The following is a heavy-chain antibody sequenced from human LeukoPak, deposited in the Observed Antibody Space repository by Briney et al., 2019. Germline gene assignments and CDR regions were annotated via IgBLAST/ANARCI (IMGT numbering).Heavy chain of an antibody. J-gene: IGHJ4*02. D-gene: IGHD3-9*01. CDR1: GFTFSSYA. V-gene: IGHV3-23*01. Sequence: GGSLRLSCAASGFTFSSYAMSWVRQAPGKGLEWVSGISGSGGSTYYADSLKGRFTISRDNSKNTMNLQLHSLRAEDTAIYYCAKDLSFDRGSLSYFFDYWGPGTLVAVSS. CDR2: ISGSGGST. CDR3: AKDLSFDRGSLSYFFDY.